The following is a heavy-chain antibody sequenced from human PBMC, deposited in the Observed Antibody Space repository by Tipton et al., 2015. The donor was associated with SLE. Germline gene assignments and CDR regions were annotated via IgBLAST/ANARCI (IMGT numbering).Heavy chain of an antibody. Sequence: QLVQSGGGLVQPGGSLRLSCAVSGFTFSNNLMAWVRQSPGKGLEWVAHIRGDGSEKFYVDSVRGRFALSRDNAKNSLSLHMNNLRAEDTAVYYCVREYQGSFYVNGAFDVWGQRTVVTVSS. CDR2: IRGDGSEK. CDR3: VREYQGSFYVNGAFDV. D-gene: IGHD1-26*01. CDR1: GFTFSNNL. J-gene: IGHJ3*01. V-gene: IGHV3-7*01.